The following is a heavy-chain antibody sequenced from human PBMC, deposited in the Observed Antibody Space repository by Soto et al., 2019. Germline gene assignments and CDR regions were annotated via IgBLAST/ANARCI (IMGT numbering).Heavy chain of an antibody. Sequence: GGSLRLSCAASGFTFSSYDMHWVRQATGKGLEWVSAIGTAGDTYYPGSVEGRFTISRENAKNSLYLQMNSLRAGDTAVYYCASSRRQLVRGRPYYYYGMDVWGQGTTVTVSS. V-gene: IGHV3-13*01. CDR1: GFTFSSYD. D-gene: IGHD6-13*01. CDR2: IGTAGDT. J-gene: IGHJ6*02. CDR3: ASSRRQLVRGRPYYYYGMDV.